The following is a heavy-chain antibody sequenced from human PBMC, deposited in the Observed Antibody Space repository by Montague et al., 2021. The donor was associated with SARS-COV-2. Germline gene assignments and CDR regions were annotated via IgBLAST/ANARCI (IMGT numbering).Heavy chain of an antibody. D-gene: IGHD6-13*01. Sequence: CAISGDSVSDHSPGSNWHTYALSSGSEWFGGTYYRYKWYNDYAVXVKSRITINPDTSKNQFSLQLNSVTPEDTAVYYCASGRMVPYSSSWTTLYYYYGIDDWGQGTTVTVSS. CDR2: TYYRYKWYN. CDR3: ASGRMVPYSSSWTTLYYYYGIDD. CDR1: GDSVSDHSPG. J-gene: IGHJ6*02. V-gene: IGHV6-1*01.